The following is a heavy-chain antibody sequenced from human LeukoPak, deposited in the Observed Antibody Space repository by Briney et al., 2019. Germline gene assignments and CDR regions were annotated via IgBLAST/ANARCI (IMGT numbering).Heavy chain of an antibody. Sequence: GGSLRLSCAASGFTFSSYAMSWVRQAPGKGLEWVSAISGSGGSTYHADSVKGRFTISRDNSKNTLYLQMNSLRAEDTAVYYCAKDPNSGYDWGQYYFDYWGQGTLVTVSS. J-gene: IGHJ4*02. CDR1: GFTFSSYA. CDR2: ISGSGGST. V-gene: IGHV3-23*01. CDR3: AKDPNSGYDWGQYYFDY. D-gene: IGHD5-12*01.